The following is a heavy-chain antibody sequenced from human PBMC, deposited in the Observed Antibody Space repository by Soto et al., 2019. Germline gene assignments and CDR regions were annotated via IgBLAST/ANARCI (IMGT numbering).Heavy chain of an antibody. D-gene: IGHD3-22*01. J-gene: IGHJ4*02. CDR2: IIPIFGTA. CDR3: ARDQGDSSGYYLYYFDY. V-gene: IGHV1-69*13. CDR1: VGALSSDA. Sequence: SVKVSCKASVGALSSDASGWVRQAPGQGLEWMGGIIPIFGTANYAQKFQGRVTITADESTSTAYMELSSLRSEDTAVYYCARDQGDSSGYYLYYFDYWGQGTLVTVLL.